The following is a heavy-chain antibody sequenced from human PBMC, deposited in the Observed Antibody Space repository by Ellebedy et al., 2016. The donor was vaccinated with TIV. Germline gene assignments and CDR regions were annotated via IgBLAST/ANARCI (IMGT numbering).Heavy chain of an antibody. D-gene: IGHD3-10*01. V-gene: IGHV5-51*01. Sequence: GESLKISCKGFGYNFINYWIAWVRQVPGKGLEWMGIIYSGDSSTRYNPSFQGQVTVSVDTSINSAYLQWNSLKASDTAMYYCARLAMVRGAPVYYFDYWGQGTLVTVSS. CDR1: GYNFINYW. CDR3: ARLAMVRGAPVYYFDY. CDR2: IYSGDSST. J-gene: IGHJ4*02.